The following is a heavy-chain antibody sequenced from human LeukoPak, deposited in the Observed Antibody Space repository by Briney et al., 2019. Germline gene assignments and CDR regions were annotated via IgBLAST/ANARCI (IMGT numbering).Heavy chain of an antibody. CDR2: ISASGGST. J-gene: IGHJ4*02. CDR3: AKDIWGSGWYNYFDF. Sequence: GGSLRLSCAASGFTFSSYAKSWVRQAPGKGLEWVSGISASGGSTSYADSVKGRFTISRDNSKNTLYLQMSSLRAEDKAVYFCAKDIWGSGWYNYFDFWGQGTLVTVSS. V-gene: IGHV3-23*01. D-gene: IGHD6-19*01. CDR1: GFTFSSYA.